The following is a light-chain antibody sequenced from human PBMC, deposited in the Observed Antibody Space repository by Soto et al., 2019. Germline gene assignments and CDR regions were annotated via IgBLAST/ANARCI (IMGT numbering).Light chain of an antibody. Sequence: DIVLTQSPGTLSLSPGERATLSCRASQSVSSSFLAWYHPKPGQPPRLLIYSASGRATGIPDRFSVSGSGTDFTLTISSLEPEDFVVYYCQQRSNWPSWTFGQGTKVDIK. J-gene: IGKJ1*01. CDR3: QQRSNWPSWT. V-gene: IGKV3D-20*02. CDR1: QSVSSSF. CDR2: SAS.